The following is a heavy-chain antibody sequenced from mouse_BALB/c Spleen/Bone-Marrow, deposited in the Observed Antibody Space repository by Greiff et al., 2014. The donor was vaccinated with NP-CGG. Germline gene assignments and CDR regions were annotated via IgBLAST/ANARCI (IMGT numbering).Heavy chain of an antibody. V-gene: IGHV7-3*02. CDR3: ARDKNYGSYWYFDV. CDR1: GFTFTDYY. D-gene: IGHD2-1*01. CDR2: IRTKANGYTT. Sequence: EVQVVESGGGLVQPGGSLRLSCAPSGFTFTDYYMSWVRQPPGKALEWLGFIRTKANGYTTEYSASVKGRFTISRDNSQSILYRQMNTLRAEDSATYYCARDKNYGSYWYFDVWGAGTTVTVSS. J-gene: IGHJ1*01.